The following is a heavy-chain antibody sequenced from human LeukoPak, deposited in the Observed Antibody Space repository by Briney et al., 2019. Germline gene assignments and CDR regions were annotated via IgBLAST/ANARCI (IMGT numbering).Heavy chain of an antibody. D-gene: IGHD6-19*01. CDR3: ARDGSSSSGWYSYYYMDV. CDR2: IYHSGST. CDR1: GYSISSGYY. Sequence: PSETLSLTCTVSGYSISSGYYWGWIRQPPGKGPEWIGSIYHSGSTHYNPSLKSRVTISVETSKNQFSLKLSSVTAADTAVYYCARDGSSSSGWYSYYYMDVWGKGTTVTVSS. J-gene: IGHJ6*03. V-gene: IGHV4-38-2*02.